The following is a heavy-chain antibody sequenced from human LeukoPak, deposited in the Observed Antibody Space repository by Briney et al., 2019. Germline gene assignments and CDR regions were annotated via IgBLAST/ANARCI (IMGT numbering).Heavy chain of an antibody. J-gene: IGHJ4*02. CDR2: ISGDGGST. Sequence: GGSLRLSCAASGFTLSSYWMSWVRQAPGKGLEWVSLISGDGGSTYYADSVKGRFTISRDNSKNSLYLQMNSLRTEDTALYYCAKGGFGPYYYDSSGYYPCDYWGQGTLVTVSS. CDR1: GFTLSSYW. V-gene: IGHV3-43*02. D-gene: IGHD3-22*01. CDR3: AKGGFGPYYYDSSGYYPCDY.